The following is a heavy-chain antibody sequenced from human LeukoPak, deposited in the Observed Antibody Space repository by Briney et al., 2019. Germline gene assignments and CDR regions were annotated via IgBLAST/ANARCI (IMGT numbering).Heavy chain of an antibody. J-gene: IGHJ6*02. D-gene: IGHD4/OR15-4a*01. V-gene: IGHV4-61*01. CDR3: ARGSVLIYYYGMDV. Sequence: SETLSLTCTVSGGSVNSGSHYWCWIRQPPGKGLEWIGYIYYSGSTNYNPSLKSRATMSLDTSKNQFSLNLNSVTAADTAVYYCARGSVLIYYYGMDVWGQGTTVTVSS. CDR1: GGSVNSGSHY. CDR2: IYYSGST.